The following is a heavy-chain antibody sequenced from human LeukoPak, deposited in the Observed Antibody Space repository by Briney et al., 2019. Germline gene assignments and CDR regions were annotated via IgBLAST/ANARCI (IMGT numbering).Heavy chain of an antibody. D-gene: IGHD3-22*01. Sequence: ASVKVSCKASGYTFTSYYMHWVRQAPGQGLEWMGIINPSGGSTSYAQKFQGRVTMTRDTSTSTVYMELSSLRSEDTAVYYCARAPPPYYYDSSGSDYWGQGTLVTVSS. CDR2: INPSGGST. CDR3: ARAPPPYYYDSSGSDY. J-gene: IGHJ4*02. V-gene: IGHV1-46*01. CDR1: GYTFTSYY.